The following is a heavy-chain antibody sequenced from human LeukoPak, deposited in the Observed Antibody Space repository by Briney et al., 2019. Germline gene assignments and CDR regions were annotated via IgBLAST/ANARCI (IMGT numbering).Heavy chain of an antibody. CDR2: VTASSYPI. CDR1: GFSFSSYN. CDR3: TRGGVFDL. J-gene: IGHJ4*02. Sequence: PGGSLRLSCAASGFSFSSYNMNWVRQSPGRGLEWLSYVTASSYPIYYADSVKGRFTTSRDNAKNSLYLQMNSLRAEDTAIYYCTRGGVFDLWGLGTLVTVSS. D-gene: IGHD3-9*01. V-gene: IGHV3-48*01.